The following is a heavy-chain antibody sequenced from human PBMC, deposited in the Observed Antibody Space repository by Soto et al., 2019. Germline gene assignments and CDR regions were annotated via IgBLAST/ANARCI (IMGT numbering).Heavy chain of an antibody. CDR2: IYPGDSDT. CDR3: ATSSSWYYYYYGMDV. D-gene: IGHD6-13*01. J-gene: IGHJ6*02. Sequence: GESLKISCKGSGYSFTSYWIGWVRQMPGKGLEWMGIIYPGDSDTRYSPSFQGQVTISADKSISTAYLQWSSLKASDTAMYYCATSSSWYYYYYGMDVWGQATTVTVSS. CDR1: GYSFTSYW. V-gene: IGHV5-51*01.